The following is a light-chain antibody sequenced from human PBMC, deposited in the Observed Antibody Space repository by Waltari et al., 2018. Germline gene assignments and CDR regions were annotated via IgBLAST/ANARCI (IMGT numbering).Light chain of an antibody. V-gene: IGKV1-33*01. CDR1: QDIRNF. J-gene: IGKJ4*01. CDR2: DAS. Sequence: DIHMTQSPSSLSTSVGDRVTITCRASQDIRNFLNWFQLKPGKSPKVLIYDASNLETGVPSRFSGRKSGTEFTLTISGLQPEDFATYFCQQYYDLPLTFGGGTKVEI. CDR3: QQYYDLPLT.